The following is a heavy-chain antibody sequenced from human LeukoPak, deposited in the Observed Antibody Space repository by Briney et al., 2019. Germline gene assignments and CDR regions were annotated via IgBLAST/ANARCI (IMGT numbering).Heavy chain of an antibody. CDR3: ARELRFLSNFDY. CDR2: ISSSGSTI. Sequence: GGSLRLSCAASGFTFSSYEMNWVRQAPGKGLEWVSYISSSGSTIYYADSVKGRFTISRDNAKNSLYLQMNSLRAEDTAVYYCARELRFLSNFDYWGQGTLVTVSS. D-gene: IGHD4-17*01. J-gene: IGHJ4*02. CDR1: GFTFSSYE. V-gene: IGHV3-48*03.